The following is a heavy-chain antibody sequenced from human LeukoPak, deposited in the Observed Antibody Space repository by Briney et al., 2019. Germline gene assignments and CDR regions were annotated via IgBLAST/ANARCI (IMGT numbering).Heavy chain of an antibody. J-gene: IGHJ4*02. CDR1: GFTFSDYY. D-gene: IGHD3-22*01. Sequence: GGSLRLSCAASGFTFSDYYMSWIRQAPGKGLEWVSYISSSGSTIYYADSVKGRFTISRDNAKNSLYLQMNSLRAEDTAVYYCAKDTDYYDSSGYPDEEYWGQGTLVTVSS. CDR2: ISSSGSTI. CDR3: AKDTDYYDSSGYPDEEY. V-gene: IGHV3-11*04.